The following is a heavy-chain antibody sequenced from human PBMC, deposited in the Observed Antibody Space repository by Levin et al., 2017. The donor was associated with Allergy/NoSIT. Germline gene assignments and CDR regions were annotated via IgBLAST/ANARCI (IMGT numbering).Heavy chain of an antibody. J-gene: IGHJ6*03. CDR2: IRSKDYGGTT. D-gene: IGHD3/OR15-3a*01. CDR3: TRDGRFFDWLSRTEFYYMDV. CDR1: GFTFGGYG. Sequence: GESLKISCAASGFTFGGYGMSWVRQAPGKGLEWVSFIRSKDYGGTTEYGASVKGRFTMSRDDSKSIAYLQMNSLKTEDTAVYYCTRDGRFFDWLSRTEFYYMDVWGKGTTVTVSS. V-gene: IGHV3-49*04.